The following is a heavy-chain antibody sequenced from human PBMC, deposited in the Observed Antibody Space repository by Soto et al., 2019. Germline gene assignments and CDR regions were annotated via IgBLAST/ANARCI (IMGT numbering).Heavy chain of an antibody. CDR2: ISGTSRNT. J-gene: IGHJ4*02. Sequence: AGGSLRLSCATSGFTFSRNGMSWVRQAPGKGLDWVSGISGTSRNTYYADSVKGRFTISRDNSKNTLFLQMNSLRVEDTAVYYCAKNGLSDSPSAIDSWGQGTLVTVSS. CDR1: GFTFSRNG. D-gene: IGHD2-8*01. V-gene: IGHV3-23*01. CDR3: AKNGLSDSPSAIDS.